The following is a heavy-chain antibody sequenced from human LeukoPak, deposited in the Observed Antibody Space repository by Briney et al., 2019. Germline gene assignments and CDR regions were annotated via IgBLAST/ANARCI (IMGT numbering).Heavy chain of an antibody. J-gene: IGHJ5*02. CDR1: GGSISDSNYY. CDR3: ARQSTIAAARVDP. V-gene: IGHV4-39*01. Sequence: SETLSLTCTVSGGSISDSNYYWGWIRQPPGRGLEWIGNIYYSGSAYYSPSLKSRVTVSIDTSKNQFSLKLNSVTAADTAVYYCARQSTIAAARVDPWGQGTLVTVSS. CDR2: IYYSGSA. D-gene: IGHD6-25*01.